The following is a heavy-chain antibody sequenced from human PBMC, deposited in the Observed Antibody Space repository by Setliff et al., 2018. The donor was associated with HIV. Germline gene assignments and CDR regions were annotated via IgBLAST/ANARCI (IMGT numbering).Heavy chain of an antibody. D-gene: IGHD1-26*01. J-gene: IGHJ4*02. CDR1: GYSISRGYY. Sequence: PSETLSLTCAVSGYSISRGYYWGWIRQTPGKGLAWIGNIYSSGTNYYNPSLKSRVTISIDTSKNQFSLRLSSVTAADTAVYYCARQGEVGAPFDYWGQGTLVTVSS. V-gene: IGHV4-38-2*01. CDR3: ARQGEVGAPFDY. CDR2: IYSSGTN.